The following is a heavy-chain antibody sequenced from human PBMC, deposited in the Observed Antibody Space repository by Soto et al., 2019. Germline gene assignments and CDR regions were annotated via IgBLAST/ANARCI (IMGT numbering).Heavy chain of an antibody. V-gene: IGHV3-53*01. CDR2: IFREGLT. CDR3: ARGAPTTLYGRGVFDY. CDR1: GFTVNNND. J-gene: IGHJ4*02. Sequence: GGSLRLSCAVSGFTVNNNDMSWVRQAPGKGLEWVSAIFREGLTFYAESVKGRFTFSRDTSKNTLSLQMNSLRVEDTAVYYCARGAPTTLYGRGVFDYWGQGTLVTVSS. D-gene: IGHD1-26*01.